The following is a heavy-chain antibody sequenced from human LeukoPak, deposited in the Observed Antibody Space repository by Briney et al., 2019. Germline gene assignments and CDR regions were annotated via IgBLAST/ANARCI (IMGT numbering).Heavy chain of an antibody. CDR2: ISFNSETT. Sequence: PGGSLTLSCAASGFTFSSFSLTWVRQAPGKGLEWLSYISFNSETTSYADSVKGRFTSSREYAKNSLYLQMNSLRAEDTAVYYCGRVARGNYYHFDSWGQGTLVTVSS. J-gene: IGHJ4*02. CDR3: GRVARGNYYHFDS. CDR1: GFTFSSFS. D-gene: IGHD1-26*01. V-gene: IGHV3-48*04.